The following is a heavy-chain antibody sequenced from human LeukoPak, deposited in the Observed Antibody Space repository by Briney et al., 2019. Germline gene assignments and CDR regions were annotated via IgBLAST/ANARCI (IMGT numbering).Heavy chain of an antibody. V-gene: IGHV3-30*04. CDR3: ARDHGSWSWYYYYGMDV. CDR2: ISYDGSNK. CDR1: GFTFSSYA. D-gene: IGHD6-13*01. Sequence: PGGSLRLSCAASGFTFSSYAMHRVRQAPGKGLEWVAVISYDGSNKYYADSVKGRFTISRDNSKNTLYLQMNSLRAEDTAVYYCARDHGSWSWYYYYGMDVWGQGTTVTVSS. J-gene: IGHJ6*02.